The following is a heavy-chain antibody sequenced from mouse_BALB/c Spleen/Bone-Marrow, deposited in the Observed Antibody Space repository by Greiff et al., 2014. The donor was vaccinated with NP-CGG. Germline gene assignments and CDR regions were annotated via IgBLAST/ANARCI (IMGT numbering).Heavy chain of an antibody. CDR3: ARDSYYYGSSYWYFDV. J-gene: IGHJ1*01. CDR1: GFTFSDYY. Sequence: EVQLVESGGGLVKPGGSLKLSCGASGFTFSDYYMYWVRQTPEKGLEWVATISDGGSYTYYPDSVKGRFTISRDNAKNSLYLQMTSLKSEDTAMYYCARDSYYYGSSYWYFDVWGAGTTVTVSS. D-gene: IGHD1-1*01. V-gene: IGHV5-4*02. CDR2: ISDGGSYT.